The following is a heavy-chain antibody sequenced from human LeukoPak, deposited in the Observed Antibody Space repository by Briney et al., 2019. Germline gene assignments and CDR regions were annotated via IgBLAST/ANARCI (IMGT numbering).Heavy chain of an antibody. J-gene: IGHJ5*02. V-gene: IGHV4-31*03. CDR2: IYYSGST. CDR3: ARGLLFSLFDP. Sequence: SETLSLTCTVSGGSIGSGGYYWSWIRQHPGKGLEWIGYIYYSGSTYYNPSLKSRVTISVDTSKNQFSLKLRSVTAADTDVYYCARGLLFSLFDPWGQGTLVTVSS. D-gene: IGHD2-21*02. CDR1: GGSIGSGGYY.